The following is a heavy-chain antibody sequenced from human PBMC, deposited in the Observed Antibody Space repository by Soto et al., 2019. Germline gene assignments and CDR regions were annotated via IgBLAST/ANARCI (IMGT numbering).Heavy chain of an antibody. CDR2: ISWDGGST. CDR3: AKDAFRLYSSSFDFDY. CDR1: GFTFDDYT. J-gene: IGHJ4*02. D-gene: IGHD6-6*01. Sequence: GGSLRLSCAASGFTFDDYTMHWVRQAPGKGLEWVSLISWDGGSTYYADSVKGRFAISRDNSKNSLYLQMNSLRTEDTALYYCAKDAFRLYSSSFDFDYWGQGTLVTVSS. V-gene: IGHV3-43*01.